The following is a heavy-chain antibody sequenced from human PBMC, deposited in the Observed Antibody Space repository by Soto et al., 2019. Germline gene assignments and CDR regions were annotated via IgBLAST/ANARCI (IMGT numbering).Heavy chain of an antibody. V-gene: IGHV3-23*01. J-gene: IGHJ5*02. CDR1: GFTFSSYA. D-gene: IGHD2-15*01. CDR2: ISGSGGNT. CDR3: AKWAVVAGSGWFDL. Sequence: EVQLLESGGGLVQPGGSLRLSCAASGFTFSSYAMIWVRQAPGKGLEWISDISGSGGNTHYADSVKGRFTISRDNSNNTLYLQMNSLRAEDTAIYYCAKWAVVAGSGWFDLWGQGTLVTVSS.